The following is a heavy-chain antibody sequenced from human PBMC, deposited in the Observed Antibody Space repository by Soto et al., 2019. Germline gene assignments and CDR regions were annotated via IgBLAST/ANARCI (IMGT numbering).Heavy chain of an antibody. CDR2: ISSSGAFT. Sequence: EVQLLESGGGLVQPGGALRLSCAASGFTFSSNDMTWVRQAPGKGLEWVSTISSSGAFTYHADSVKGRYTISRDNSKNTNYLQMNSLRAEDTAVYYCAKHQFSMVRRISPFDYWGQGTLVTVSS. J-gene: IGHJ4*02. D-gene: IGHD3-10*01. CDR1: GFTFSSND. CDR3: AKHQFSMVRRISPFDY. V-gene: IGHV3-23*01.